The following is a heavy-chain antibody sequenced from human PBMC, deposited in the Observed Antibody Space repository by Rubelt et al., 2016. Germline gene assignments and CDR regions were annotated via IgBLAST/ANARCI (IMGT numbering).Heavy chain of an antibody. CDR2: INEDGSEK. CDR3: ARGYYSNSFDY. CDR1: GDTFSKYW. D-gene: IGHD4-11*01. J-gene: IGHJ4*02. V-gene: IGHV3-7*04. Sequence: GSGGALVQPGGSLRLSCVASGDTFSKYWMAWVRQAPGKGPEWVANINEDGSEKYYVDSVKGRFTISRDNAQNSLYLQMNSLRAEDTAVYYCARGYYSNSFDYWGQGTLVTVSS.